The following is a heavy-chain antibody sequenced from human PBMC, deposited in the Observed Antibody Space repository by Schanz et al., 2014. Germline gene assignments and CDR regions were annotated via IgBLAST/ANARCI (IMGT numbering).Heavy chain of an antibody. D-gene: IGHD3-10*01. CDR1: GFIFSNSW. CDR3: ARGIITMVRGGDVGAFDM. J-gene: IGHJ3*02. V-gene: IGHV3-33*08. CDR2: ISYDGSSK. Sequence: VQLVESGGGLVQPGGSLRLSCAASGFIFSNSWMSWVRQAPGKGLEWVALISYDGSSKNHADSVQGRFTISRDNSKNALYLQMDSRRAEDTAVYYCARGIITMVRGGDVGAFDMWGQGTMVNVSS.